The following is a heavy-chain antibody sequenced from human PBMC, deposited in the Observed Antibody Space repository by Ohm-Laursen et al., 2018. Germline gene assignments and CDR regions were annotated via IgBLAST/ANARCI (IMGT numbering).Heavy chain of an antibody. Sequence: GTLSLTCGVYGGSFSGYYWSWIRQPPGKGLEWIGEINHSGRTNYNPSLKSRVTISVDTSKNQFSLKLSSVTAADTAVYYCARGFSGWWGRIDYWGQGILVTVSS. D-gene: IGHD6-19*01. V-gene: IGHV4-34*01. J-gene: IGHJ4*02. CDR2: INHSGRT. CDR3: ARGFSGWWGRIDY. CDR1: GGSFSGYY.